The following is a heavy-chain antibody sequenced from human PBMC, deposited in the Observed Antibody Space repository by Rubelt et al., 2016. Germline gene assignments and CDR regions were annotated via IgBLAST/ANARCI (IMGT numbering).Heavy chain of an antibody. Sequence: QGPRTGLEWVSVIFGGGSTYYADSVKCRFTISRDNSKNTLYLQMNRLRAEDTAVYYCARDLWLFLWGQGTLVTVSS. V-gene: IGHV3-53*01. CDR3: ARDLWLFL. D-gene: IGHD2/OR15-2a*01. J-gene: IGHJ4*02. CDR2: IFGGGST.